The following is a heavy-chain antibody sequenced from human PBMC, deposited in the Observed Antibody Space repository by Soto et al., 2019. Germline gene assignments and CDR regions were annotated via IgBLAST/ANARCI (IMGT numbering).Heavy chain of an antibody. CDR2: INTSGGST. Sequence: QVQLVQSGAEVKKPGASVKVSCKASGYTFTSYYMHWVRQAPGQGLEWMGIINTSGGSTSYAQKFQGRVTMTRDTSTSTVYMELSSLGSEDTAVYYCARDDYGDYGCLDYWGQGTLVTVSS. D-gene: IGHD4-17*01. V-gene: IGHV1-46*01. CDR1: GYTFTSYY. J-gene: IGHJ4*02. CDR3: ARDDYGDYGCLDY.